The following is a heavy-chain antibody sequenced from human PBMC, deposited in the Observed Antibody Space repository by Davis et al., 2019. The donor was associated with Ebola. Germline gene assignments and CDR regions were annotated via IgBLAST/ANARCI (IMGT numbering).Heavy chain of an antibody. CDR3: TRTPAAGL. CDR1: GLTFTNAW. CDR2: IKSKTDGGTA. J-gene: IGHJ4*02. V-gene: IGHV3-15*01. D-gene: IGHD6-13*01. Sequence: PGGSLRLSCAASGLTFTNAWMSWVRQAPGKGLEWVGRIKSKTDGGTADYAAPVKTRFTISRDDSKNTLYLQMNSLKSEDTAVYYCTRTPAAGLWGQGTLVTVSS.